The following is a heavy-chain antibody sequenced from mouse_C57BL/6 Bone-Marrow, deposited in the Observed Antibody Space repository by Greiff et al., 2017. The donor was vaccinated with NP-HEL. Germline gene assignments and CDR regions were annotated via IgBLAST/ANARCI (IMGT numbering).Heavy chain of an antibody. CDR2: ISSGSSTI. V-gene: IGHV5-17*01. CDR1: GFTFSDYG. D-gene: IGHD1-1*01. J-gene: IGHJ2*01. CDR3: ARALLLYFDY. Sequence: DVKLVESGGGLVKPGGSLKLSCAASGFTFSDYGMHWVRQAPEKGLEWVAYISSGSSTIYYADTVKGRFTLSRDNAKNTLFLQMTSLRSEDTAMYYCARALLLYFDYWGQGTTLTVSS.